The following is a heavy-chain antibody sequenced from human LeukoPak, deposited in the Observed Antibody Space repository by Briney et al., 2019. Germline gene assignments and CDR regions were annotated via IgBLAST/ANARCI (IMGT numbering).Heavy chain of an antibody. CDR2: ISGSGGST. D-gene: IGHD2-21*02. J-gene: IGHJ4*02. CDR3: APENSGDCGGDCYWVIDY. Sequence: PGGSLRLSCAASGFTFSSYAMSWVRQAPGKGLEWVSAISGSGGSTYYADSVKGQFTISRDNSKNTLYLQMNSLRAEDTAVNYCAPENSGDCGGDCYWVIDYWGQGTLVTVSS. V-gene: IGHV3-23*01. CDR1: GFTFSSYA.